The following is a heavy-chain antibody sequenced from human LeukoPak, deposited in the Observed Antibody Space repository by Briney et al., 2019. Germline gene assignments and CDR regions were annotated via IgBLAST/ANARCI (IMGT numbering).Heavy chain of an antibody. V-gene: IGHV4-38-2*02. CDR2: IYHSGNK. Sequence: SETLSLTCTVSGYSIDNGYYWGWIRQPPGKGLEWIGSIYHSGNKYYNPSLKSRVTISVDTSKNQFSLKLSSVTAADTAVYYCARSGGYSYGGGYYYYYYMDVWGKGTTVTISS. CDR1: GYSIDNGYY. J-gene: IGHJ6*03. D-gene: IGHD5-18*01. CDR3: ARSGGYSYGGGYYYYYYMDV.